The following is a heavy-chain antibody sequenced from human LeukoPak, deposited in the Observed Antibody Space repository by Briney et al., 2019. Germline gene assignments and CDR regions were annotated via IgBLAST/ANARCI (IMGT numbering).Heavy chain of an antibody. CDR3: AKEASYGKTGGYYFDY. Sequence: PGRSLRLSCAASGFTFDDYAMHWVRQAPGKGLEWVSGISWNSGSIGYADSVKGRFTISRDNAKNSLYLQMNSLRAEDTALYYCAKEASYGKTGGYYFDYRGQGTLVTVSS. J-gene: IGHJ4*02. CDR1: GFTFDDYA. D-gene: IGHD5-18*01. V-gene: IGHV3-9*01. CDR2: ISWNSGSI.